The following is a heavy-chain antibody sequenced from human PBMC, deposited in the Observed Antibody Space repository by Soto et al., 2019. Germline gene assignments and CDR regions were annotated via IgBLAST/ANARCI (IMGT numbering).Heavy chain of an antibody. CDR2: ISASSCHK. Sequence: EVQLVESGGRLVKPGESLRLSCVASGFDFSYYTMNWVRQAPGKGLEWVSAISASSCHKYSADSVRGRFTFSRDNANNSLYLQMNNLRVEDTAVYYCARLRSDAFDIWGQGTLVTVSS. V-gene: IGHV3-21*02. J-gene: IGHJ3*02. CDR1: GFDFSYYT. D-gene: IGHD4-17*01. CDR3: ARLRSDAFDI.